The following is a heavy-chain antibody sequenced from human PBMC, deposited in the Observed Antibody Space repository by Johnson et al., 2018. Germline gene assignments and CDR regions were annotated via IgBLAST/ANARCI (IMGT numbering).Heavy chain of an antibody. Sequence: QVQLVQSGGGLVQPGGSLRLSCAASGFTFSDYYMSWIRQAPGKGLEWFSYISDKGTTIYYADSVKGRFTISRDNAKNSLYLEMNSLGAEDTAVYYCTGVAYDRDAFDIWGQGTKVTVSS. D-gene: IGHD3-22*01. J-gene: IGHJ3*02. CDR1: GFTFSDYY. CDR3: TGVAYDRDAFDI. CDR2: ISDKGTTI. V-gene: IGHV3-11*04.